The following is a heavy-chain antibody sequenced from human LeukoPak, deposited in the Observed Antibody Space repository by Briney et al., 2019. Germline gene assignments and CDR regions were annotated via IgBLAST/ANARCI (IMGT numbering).Heavy chain of an antibody. D-gene: IGHD6-13*01. J-gene: IGHJ3*02. CDR2: INHSGST. CDR1: GGSFSGYY. V-gene: IGHV4-34*01. CDR3: ARAKPGIAAAGIYAFDI. Sequence: SETLSLTCTVYGGSFSGYYWSWIRQPPGKGLEWIGEINHSGSTNYNPSLKSRVTISVDTSKNQFSLKLSSVTAADTAVYYCARAKPGIAAAGIYAFDIWGQGTMVIVSS.